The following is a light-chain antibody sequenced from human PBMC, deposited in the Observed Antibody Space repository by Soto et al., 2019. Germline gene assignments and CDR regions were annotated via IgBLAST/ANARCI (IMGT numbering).Light chain of an antibody. J-gene: IGKJ1*01. CDR2: GAS. Sequence: EIVLTQSPGTLSLSPGDRATLSCRASQTVTSNFLAWYQQKPGQAPRLLIFGASSRATGIPDRFSGSGSGTDFTLTISRLETEDFAVYYRQRFDNPLWTFGKGTKVDIK. CDR1: QTVTSNF. V-gene: IGKV3-20*01. CDR3: QRFDNPLWT.